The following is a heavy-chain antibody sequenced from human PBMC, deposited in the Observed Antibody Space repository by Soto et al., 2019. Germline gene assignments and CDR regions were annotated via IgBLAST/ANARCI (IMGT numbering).Heavy chain of an antibody. J-gene: IGHJ6*02. D-gene: IGHD6-13*01. CDR1: SISSYY. Sequence: SETLSLTCTVPSISSYYWSWIRQPPGKGLEWIGQIYFTGDTNYNPSLKSRVTMSVDTSQNQFSLKLTSVTAADTAVYYCARYIGAIGRYYYGMDVWGQGTTVTVSS. CDR2: IYFTGDT. CDR3: ARYIGAIGRYYYGMDV. V-gene: IGHV4-59*01.